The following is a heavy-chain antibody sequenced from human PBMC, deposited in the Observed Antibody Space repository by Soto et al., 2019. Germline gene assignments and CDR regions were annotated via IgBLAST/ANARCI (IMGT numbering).Heavy chain of an antibody. J-gene: IGHJ6*02. V-gene: IGHV3-33*01. CDR1: GFTFSSYG. Sequence: QVQLVESGGGVVQPGRSLRVSCAASGFTFSSYGMHWVRQAPGKGLEWVAVIWYDGSNKYYADSVKGRFTISRDNSKNPLYLQMNSLRAEDTAVYYCARGYYGYGMDVWGQGTTVTVSS. D-gene: IGHD3-3*01. CDR3: ARGYYGYGMDV. CDR2: IWYDGSNK.